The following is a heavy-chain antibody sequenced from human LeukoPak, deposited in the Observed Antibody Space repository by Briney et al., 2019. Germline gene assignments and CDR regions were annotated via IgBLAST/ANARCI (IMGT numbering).Heavy chain of an antibody. Sequence: SETLSLTCTVSGGSVSSAAYYWSWIRHPPGKGLVWIGYIYNSDNSGSTYYNPSLKRRVTISVDTSKNRFSLELTSVTAADTAVYYCARDLRNRRYCSGGSCSNWFDPWGQGTLVTVSS. CDR1: GGSVSSAAYY. V-gene: IGHV4-61*08. CDR3: ARDLRNRRYCSGGSCSNWFDP. CDR2: IYNSDNSGST. J-gene: IGHJ5*02. D-gene: IGHD2-15*01.